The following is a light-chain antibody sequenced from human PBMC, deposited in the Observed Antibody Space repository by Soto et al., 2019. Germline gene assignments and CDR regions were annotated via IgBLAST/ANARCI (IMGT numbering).Light chain of an antibody. J-gene: IGKJ1*01. CDR2: ATS. Sequence: QLTQSPSSLSASVGDRVTITCRASQGISSYLAWYQQKPGTAPELLIYATSTLQTGVPSRFSGSGSGTDFTLTISSRQPDDFATYYCQQYNSYWTVGQGTKVDIK. CDR3: QQYNSYWT. CDR1: QGISSY. V-gene: IGKV1-9*01.